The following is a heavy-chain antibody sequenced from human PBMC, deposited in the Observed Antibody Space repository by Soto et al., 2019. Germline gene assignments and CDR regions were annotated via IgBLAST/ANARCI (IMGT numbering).Heavy chain of an antibody. CDR2: ISYDGSNK. CDR3: ARGGYYYDSSGQFDY. D-gene: IGHD3-22*01. CDR1: GFTFSSYA. Sequence: AGGSLRLSCAASGFTFSSYAMHWVRQAPGKGLEWVAVISYDGSNKYYADSVKGRFTISRDNSKNTLYLQMNSLRAEDTAVYYCARGGYYYDSSGQFDYWGQGTLVTVSS. J-gene: IGHJ4*02. V-gene: IGHV3-30-3*01.